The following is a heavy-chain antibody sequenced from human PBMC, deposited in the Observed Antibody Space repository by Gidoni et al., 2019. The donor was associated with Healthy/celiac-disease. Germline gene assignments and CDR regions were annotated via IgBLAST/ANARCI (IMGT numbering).Heavy chain of an antibody. CDR3: ARVLLWFGESTSSLFDYYGMDV. Sequence: QVQLVESGGGVVQPGRSLRLSCAASGFTFSSYGMHWVRQAPGKGLEGVAVIWYDGSNKYYADSVKGRFTISRDNSKNTLYLQMNSLRAEDTAVYYCARVLLWFGESTSSLFDYYGMDVWGQGTTVTVSS. J-gene: IGHJ6*02. V-gene: IGHV3-33*01. CDR2: IWYDGSNK. CDR1: GFTFSSYG. D-gene: IGHD3-10*01.